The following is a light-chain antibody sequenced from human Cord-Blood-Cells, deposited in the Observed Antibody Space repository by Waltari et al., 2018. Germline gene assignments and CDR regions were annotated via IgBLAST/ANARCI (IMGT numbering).Light chain of an antibody. CDR3: NSRDSSGTVV. Sequence: SSELPQDPAVSVALGPTVRHTCHGDSLRSSSASWYQPKPGQPPVLVIYGKNNRPSGIPDRFSGSSSGNTASLTITGAQAEDEADYYCNSRDSSGTVVFGGGTKLTVL. V-gene: IGLV3-19*01. CDR2: GKN. CDR1: SLRSSS. J-gene: IGLJ2*01.